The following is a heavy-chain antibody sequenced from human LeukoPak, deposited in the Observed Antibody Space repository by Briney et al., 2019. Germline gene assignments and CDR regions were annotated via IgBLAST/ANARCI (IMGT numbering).Heavy chain of an antibody. CDR1: GFTFSGSA. V-gene: IGHV3-73*01. CDR3: TRLTYDFWSGYYTEKNYYGMDV. CDR2: IRSKASSYAT. Sequence: GGSLRLSCAASGFTFSGSAMHWVRQASGKGLEWVGRIRSKASSYATAYAASVKGRFTISRDDSKNTAYLQMNSLKTEDTAVYYCTRLTYDFWSGYYTEKNYYGMDVWGQGTTVTVSS. J-gene: IGHJ6*02. D-gene: IGHD3-3*01.